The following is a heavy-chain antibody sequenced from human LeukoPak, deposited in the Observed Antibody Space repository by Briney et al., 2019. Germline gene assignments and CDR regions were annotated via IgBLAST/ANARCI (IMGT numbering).Heavy chain of an antibody. Sequence: GGSLRLSCAASGFSFSSYEMNWVRQAPGKGLEWVSYIRSSGSTTYYADSVKGRFTISRDNAKDSLYLQMNSLRAEDSAVYYCVRVGNSLNYFDCWGQGTLVTVSS. CDR2: IRSSGSTT. CDR3: VRVGNSLNYFDC. J-gene: IGHJ4*02. D-gene: IGHD3-16*01. CDR1: GFSFSSYE. V-gene: IGHV3-48*03.